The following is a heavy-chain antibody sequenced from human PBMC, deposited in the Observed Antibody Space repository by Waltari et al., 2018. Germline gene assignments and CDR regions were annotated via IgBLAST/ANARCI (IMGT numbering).Heavy chain of an antibody. CDR3: ARQTRAAADY. CDR1: GSSISSSSYY. D-gene: IGHD6-13*01. J-gene: IGHJ4*02. CDR2: IYYSGSN. V-gene: IGHV4-39*01. Sequence: QLQLQESGPGLVKPSETLSLTGTVSGSSISSSSYYCGWIRQPPGKGLEWIGSIYYSGSNYYNPSLKSRVTISVETSKNQFSLKLSSVTAADTAVYYCARQTRAAADYWGQGTLVTVSS.